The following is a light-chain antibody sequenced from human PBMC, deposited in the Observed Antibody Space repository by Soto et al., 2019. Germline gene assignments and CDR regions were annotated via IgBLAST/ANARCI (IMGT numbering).Light chain of an antibody. V-gene: IGKV1-33*01. CDR2: GAS. CDR3: QQYDNLPPFT. J-gene: IGKJ3*01. CDR1: QDIRTS. Sequence: DIQMTQSPSSLSASVGARVSITSQASQDIRTSLSWFQQKPGRAPKLLIYGASNLETGVPSRFRGSGSGTDFTFTITSLQPEDIATYYCQQYDNLPPFTFGPGTKVDIK.